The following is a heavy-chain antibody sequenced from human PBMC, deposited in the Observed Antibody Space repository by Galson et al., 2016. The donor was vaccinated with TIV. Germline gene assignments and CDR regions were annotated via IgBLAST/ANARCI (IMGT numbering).Heavy chain of an antibody. D-gene: IGHD3-9*01. CDR2: IIPVLGMT. CDR3: ARADSVDISSTEY. Sequence: SVKVSCKASGVTFISYTLSWVQQAPGQGLEWMGRIIPVLGMTNYAQKFQGRVTITADRFTGTAYLELSSLKPGDTAVYYCARADSVDISSTEYWGQGTLVTVSS. V-gene: IGHV1-69*02. CDR1: GVTFISYT. J-gene: IGHJ4*02.